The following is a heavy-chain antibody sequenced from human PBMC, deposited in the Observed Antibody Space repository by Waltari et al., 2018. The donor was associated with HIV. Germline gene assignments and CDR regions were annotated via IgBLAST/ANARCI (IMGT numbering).Heavy chain of an antibody. J-gene: IGHJ6*02. Sequence: QVQLVESGGGVVQPGGSLRLSCAASGLTVRRNAMDWVRQAPGGGLEWVAFVQTDGSVENYADSVKGRFTISKDNSRNTLYLQMNTLRVEDTAVYYCARGIHYGMDVWGQGTTVTVSS. CDR2: VQTDGSVE. CDR1: GLTVRRNA. CDR3: ARGIHYGMDV. V-gene: IGHV3-30*02. D-gene: IGHD3-10*01.